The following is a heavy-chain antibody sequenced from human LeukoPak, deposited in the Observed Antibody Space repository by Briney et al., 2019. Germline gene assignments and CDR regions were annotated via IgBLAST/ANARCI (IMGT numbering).Heavy chain of an antibody. D-gene: IGHD3-10*01. J-gene: IGHJ4*02. CDR1: GGSISSSSYY. CDR3: ARFRFGELLYHFDY. V-gene: IGHV4-39*07. CDR2: IYYSGST. Sequence: PSETLSLTCTVSGGSISSSSYYWGWIRQPPGKGLEWIGSIYYSGSTYYNPSLKSRVTISVDTSKNQFSLKLSSVTAADTAVYYCARFRFGELLYHFDYWGQGTLVTVSS.